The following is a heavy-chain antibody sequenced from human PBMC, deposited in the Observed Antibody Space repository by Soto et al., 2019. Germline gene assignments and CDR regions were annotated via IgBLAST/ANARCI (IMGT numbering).Heavy chain of an antibody. D-gene: IGHD2-2*01. Sequence: QVQLVQSGAEVKKPGSLVRVSCKASGDTFSRYSISWVRQAPGQGFEWMGGIFPVFGTATYAQKFQGRVLIIADESTTTAYMELTSLTSEDTAVYYCAVGPSAAAWYSHGMDVWGQGTTLTVSS. CDR1: GDTFSRYS. CDR2: IFPVFGTA. J-gene: IGHJ6*02. V-gene: IGHV1-69*12. CDR3: AVGPSAAAWYSHGMDV.